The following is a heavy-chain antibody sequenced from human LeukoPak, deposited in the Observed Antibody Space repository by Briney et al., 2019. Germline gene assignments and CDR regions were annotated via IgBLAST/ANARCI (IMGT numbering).Heavy chain of an antibody. J-gene: IGHJ4*02. CDR2: IKQDGSEK. D-gene: IGHD2/OR15-2a*01. CDR3: ARVVFYDDSAYRPCDY. CDR1: GFTFSSHC. Sequence: PGGSLRLSCVASGFTFSSHCMSWVRQAPGKGLEWVANIKQDGSEKNYVDSVKGRFTISRDNAKNSLYLQMYSLRAEDTAVYYCARVVFYDDSAYRPCDYWGQGTLVTVSS. V-gene: IGHV3-7*01.